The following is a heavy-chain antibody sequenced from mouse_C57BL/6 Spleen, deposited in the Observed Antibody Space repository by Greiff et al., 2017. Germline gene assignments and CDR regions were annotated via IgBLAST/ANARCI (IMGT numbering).Heavy chain of an antibody. CDR1: GYTFTSYW. Sequence: QVQLQQPGAELVRPGSSVKLSCKASGYTFTSYWMHWVKQRPIQGLEWIGNIDTSDSETHDNQQLKDKATLTVDKSPSTAYMQLSSLTSEDSAVYYGAILTGTSWFAYWGQGTLVTVSA. CDR3: AILTGTSWFAY. CDR2: IDTSDSET. D-gene: IGHD4-1*01. V-gene: IGHV1-52*01. J-gene: IGHJ3*01.